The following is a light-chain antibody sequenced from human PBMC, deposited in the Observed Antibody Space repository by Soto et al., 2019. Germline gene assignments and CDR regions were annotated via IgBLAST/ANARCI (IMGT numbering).Light chain of an antibody. V-gene: IGKV3-20*01. CDR3: QHYGRSPS. J-gene: IGKJ1*01. CDR1: QSVGSAY. CDR2: GAS. Sequence: EIVLTQSPGTLSLSPGERATLSCRASQSVGSAYVGWYQQKPGQAPRLLIFGASRGAIGIPDRFSGSGSGTNFTLTINKVEPEDSAVYYCQHYGRSPSFGRGTKVDIK.